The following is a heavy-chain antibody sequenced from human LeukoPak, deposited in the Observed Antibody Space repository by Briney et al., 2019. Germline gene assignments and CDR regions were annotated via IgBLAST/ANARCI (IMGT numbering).Heavy chain of an antibody. CDR1: GYTFTSYY. Sequence: ASVKVSCKASGYTFTSYYMHWVRQAPGQGLEWMGIINPSGGSTSYAQKFQGRVTMTRDTSTSTVYMELSSLRSEDTAVYYCARDPRSGWVNYAFDIWGQGTMVTVSS. V-gene: IGHV1-46*01. D-gene: IGHD6-25*01. CDR2: INPSGGST. J-gene: IGHJ3*02. CDR3: ARDPRSGWVNYAFDI.